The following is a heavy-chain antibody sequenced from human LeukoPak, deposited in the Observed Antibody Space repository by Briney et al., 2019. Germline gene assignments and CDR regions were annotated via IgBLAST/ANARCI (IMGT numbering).Heavy chain of an antibody. V-gene: IGHV4-39*01. CDR2: VYYSGTI. CDR3: ARRRAPGTGFFDY. J-gene: IGHJ4*02. Sequence: SETLSLTCTVSGGSISSSGYYWAWVRQPPGKGLEWIGNVYYSGTIDYNPSLESRVTIFVDTSKSQFSLRVRSVTAADTAVYYCARRRAPGTGFFDYWGQGALVTVSS. D-gene: IGHD3/OR15-3a*01. CDR1: GGSISSSGYY.